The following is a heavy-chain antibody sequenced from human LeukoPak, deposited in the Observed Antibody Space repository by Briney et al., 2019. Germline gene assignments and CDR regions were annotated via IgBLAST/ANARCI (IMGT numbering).Heavy chain of an antibody. Sequence: PGGSLRLSCAASEFTFDNFAMNWVRQAPGKGLEWLSYISSSGSMIYYADSVKGRFTISRDNANNSLYLQMSSLRAEDTGVYYCATRITVIRGVLLDLWGRGPLVTVAS. D-gene: IGHD3-10*01. CDR2: ISSSGSMI. V-gene: IGHV3-48*01. CDR3: ATRITVIRGVLLDL. CDR1: EFTFDNFA. J-gene: IGHJ4*02.